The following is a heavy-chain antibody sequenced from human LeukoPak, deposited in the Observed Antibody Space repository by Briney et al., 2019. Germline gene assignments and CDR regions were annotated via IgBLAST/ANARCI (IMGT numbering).Heavy chain of an antibody. CDR1: GGSISSSSYY. D-gene: IGHD2-2*01. Sequence: SETLSLTCAVSGGSISSSSYYGGWIRQPRGRGLEWIVSIYYSGSTYYNPSRKGRLTISVDTAKDQFALKLSAVTAADTAVYYCARRRYCSSTSCPTIDYWGQGTLVTVSS. J-gene: IGHJ4*02. CDR3: ARRRYCSSTSCPTIDY. CDR2: IYYSGST. V-gene: IGHV4-39*01.